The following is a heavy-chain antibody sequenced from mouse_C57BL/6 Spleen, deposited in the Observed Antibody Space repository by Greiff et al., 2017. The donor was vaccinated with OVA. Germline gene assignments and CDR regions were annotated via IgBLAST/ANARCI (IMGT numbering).Heavy chain of an antibody. J-gene: IGHJ4*01. CDR1: GYAFSSSW. Sequence: VQRVESGPELVKPGASVKISCKASGYAFSSSWMNWVKQRPGKGLEWIGRIYPGDGDTNYNGKFKGKATLTADKSSSTAYMQLSSLTSEDSAVYFCARGQLTPYAMDYWGQGTSVTVSS. D-gene: IGHD3-2*02. CDR2: IYPGDGDT. CDR3: ARGQLTPYAMDY. V-gene: IGHV1-82*01.